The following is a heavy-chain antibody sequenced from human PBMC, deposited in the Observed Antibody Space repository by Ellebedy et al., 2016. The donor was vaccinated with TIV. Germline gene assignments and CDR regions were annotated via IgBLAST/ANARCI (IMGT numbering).Heavy chain of an antibody. CDR3: TREGILPYAFDI. Sequence: GGSLRLSCAASGFTFSDYYMSWIRQAPGKGLEWVSSISSSSSYIYYADSVKGRFTISRDNAKNTVYLQMNTLRAEDTALYYCTREGILPYAFDIWGQGTVVTVSS. D-gene: IGHD6-13*01. CDR2: ISSSSSYI. V-gene: IGHV3-11*06. J-gene: IGHJ3*02. CDR1: GFTFSDYY.